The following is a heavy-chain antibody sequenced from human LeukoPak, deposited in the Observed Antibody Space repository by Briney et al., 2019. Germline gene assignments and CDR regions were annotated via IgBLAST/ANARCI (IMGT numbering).Heavy chain of an antibody. CDR1: GFTFGDYA. Sequence: GGSLRLSCTASGFTFGDYAMSWFRQAPGKGLEWVGFIRSKAYGGTTEYAASVKGRFTISRDDSKSIAYLQMNSLKTEDTAVYYCTWGYGDNTFDYWGQGTLVTVSS. V-gene: IGHV3-49*03. CDR3: TWGYGDNTFDY. J-gene: IGHJ4*02. D-gene: IGHD4-17*01. CDR2: IRSKAYGGTT.